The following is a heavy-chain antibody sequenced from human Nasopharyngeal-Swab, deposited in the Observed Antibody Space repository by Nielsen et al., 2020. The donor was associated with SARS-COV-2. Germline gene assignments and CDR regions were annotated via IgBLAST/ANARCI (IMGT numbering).Heavy chain of an antibody. V-gene: IGHV4-39*07. CDR2: IYYSGST. CDR3: ARDLKPSGSYGRAFHY. Sequence: SETLSLTCTVSGGSISSSSYYWGWIRQPPGKGLEWIGSIYYSGSTYYNPSLKSRVTISVDTSKNQFSLKLSSVTAVDTAVYYCARDLKPSGSYGRAFHYWGQGTLVTVSS. CDR1: GGSISSSSYY. D-gene: IGHD1-26*01. J-gene: IGHJ4*02.